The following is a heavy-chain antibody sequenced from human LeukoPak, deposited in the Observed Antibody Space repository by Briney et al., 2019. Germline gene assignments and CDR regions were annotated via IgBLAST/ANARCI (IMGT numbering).Heavy chain of an antibody. CDR3: ARGDPSGSYSIDY. D-gene: IGHD1-26*01. CDR2: IYSGGST. Sequence: GGSLRLSCAASGFTVSSNYMSWVRQAPGKGLEWVSVIYSGGSTYYADSVKGRFTISRENAKNSLYLQMNSLRAGDTAVYYCARGDPSGSYSIDYWGQGTLVTVSS. J-gene: IGHJ4*02. V-gene: IGHV3-53*01. CDR1: GFTVSSNY.